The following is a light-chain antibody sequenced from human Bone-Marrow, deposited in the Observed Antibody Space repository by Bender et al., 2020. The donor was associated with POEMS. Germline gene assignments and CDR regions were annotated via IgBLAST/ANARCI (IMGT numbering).Light chain of an antibody. CDR3: SSDTRVHVLG. CDR2: EVS. V-gene: IGLV2-14*01. J-gene: IGLJ3*02. Sequence: QSVLTQPASVSGSPGQSVTISCTGTSSDVGAYNYVSWYQQHPGKAPKLIIYEVSNRPSGVSNRFSGSKSGNTASLTISGLQAEDEADYYCSSDTRVHVLGFGGGTKLTVL. CDR1: SSDVGAYNY.